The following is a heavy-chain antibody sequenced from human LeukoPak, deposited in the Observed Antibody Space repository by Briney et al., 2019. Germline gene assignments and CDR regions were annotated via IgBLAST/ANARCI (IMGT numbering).Heavy chain of an antibody. CDR3: AKGGSGDIVVVVAATPFDY. J-gene: IGHJ4*02. CDR2: ITWNSGSL. D-gene: IGHD2-15*01. V-gene: IGHV3-9*01. CDR1: GFTFDDYA. Sequence: GGSLRLSCAASGFTFDDYAMHWVRQAPGKGLEWVSGITWNSGSLGYADSVKGRFTVSRDNAKNSLYLQMNSLRAEDTALYYCAKGGSGDIVVVVAATPFDYWGQGTLVTVSS.